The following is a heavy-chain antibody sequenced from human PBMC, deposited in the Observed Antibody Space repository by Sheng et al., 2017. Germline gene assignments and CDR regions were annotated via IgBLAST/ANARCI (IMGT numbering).Heavy chain of an antibody. D-gene: IGHD5-12*01. Sequence: EMQLVESGGALVQTGGSLRLSCAASGFASNQYWMNWVRQGPRKGLEWVSRTSGDGSATFYADSVKGRFTISRDYARDTIYLQMNNLRSEDTAVYFCTRETDIVGDYWFDSWGQGTLVTVSS. J-gene: IGHJ5*01. V-gene: IGHV3-74*01. CDR2: TSGDGSAT. CDR3: TRETDIVGDYWFDS. CDR1: GFASNQYW.